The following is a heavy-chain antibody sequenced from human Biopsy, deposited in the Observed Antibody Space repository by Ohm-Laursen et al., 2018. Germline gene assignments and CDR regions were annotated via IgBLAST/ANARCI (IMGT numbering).Heavy chain of an antibody. CDR1: GFTFTGYY. CDR2: INPNSGAT. CDR3: ARDRMTDVFGGPTRTDVFDS. J-gene: IGHJ4*02. Sequence: ASVKVSCKASGFTFTGYYIHWVRQSPGQGLEWMGWINPNSGATNSAQKFRDRVTLTRDTSISAVYIDLRRLKSDDAAIYYCARDRMTDVFGGPTRTDVFDSWGQGTPVTVSS. V-gene: IGHV1-2*02. D-gene: IGHD3-10*01.